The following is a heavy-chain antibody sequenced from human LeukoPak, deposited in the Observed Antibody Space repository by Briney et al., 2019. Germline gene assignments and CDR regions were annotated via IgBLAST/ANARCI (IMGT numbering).Heavy chain of an antibody. D-gene: IGHD3-10*01. CDR2: IYTSGSS. J-gene: IGHJ4*02. CDR1: GGSISSYY. Sequence: SETLPLTCTVSGGSISSYYWSWIRQPAGKGLEWIGRIYTSGSSNYNPSLKSRVTMSVDTSKNQFSLKLSSVTAADTAVYYCARYVVYGSGKYYFDYWGQGTLVTVSS. V-gene: IGHV4-4*07. CDR3: ARYVVYGSGKYYFDY.